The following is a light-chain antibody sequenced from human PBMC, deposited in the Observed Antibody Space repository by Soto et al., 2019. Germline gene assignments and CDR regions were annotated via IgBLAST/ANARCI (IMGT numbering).Light chain of an antibody. J-gene: IGKJ1*01. CDR1: QSVSNN. CDR2: AAS. V-gene: IGKV3-15*01. Sequence: EIVLTQSPGTLSLSPGRRATLSCRASQSVSNNYLAWYQQKTGQAHRLLIYAASTRATGVPARFSGSGSGTDFTPTISSLQSEDFAVYYCQHYDHRPLTFGQGTKVDI. CDR3: QHYDHRPLT.